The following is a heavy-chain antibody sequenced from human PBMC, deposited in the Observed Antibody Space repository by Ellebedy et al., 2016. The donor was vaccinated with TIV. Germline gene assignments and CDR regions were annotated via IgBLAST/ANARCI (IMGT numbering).Heavy chain of an antibody. CDR2: ISGSGTNT. D-gene: IGHD7-27*01. J-gene: IGHJ6*02. CDR3: AQTNWGAGGFYGMDV. CDR1: GFTFSNYA. Sequence: GGSLRLSCAASGFTFSNYAMTWVRQAPGKGLEWVSAISGSGTNTHYTDSLRGRFTISRENSKNTLYLQMDSLRAEDTAVYYCAQTNWGAGGFYGMDVWGQGTTVTVSS. V-gene: IGHV3-23*01.